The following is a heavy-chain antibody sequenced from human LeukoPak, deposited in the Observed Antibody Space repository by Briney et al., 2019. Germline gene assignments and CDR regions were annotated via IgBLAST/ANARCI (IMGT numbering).Heavy chain of an antibody. D-gene: IGHD3-3*01. V-gene: IGHV3-7*01. CDR2: IKQDGSEK. CDR3: ARVLRFLEWFPVAFDI. Sequence: GGSLRLSCAASGFTFSSYWMSWVRQAPGKGLEWVANIKQDGSEKYYVDSVKGRFTISRDNAKNSLYLQMNSLRAEDTAVYYCARVLRFLEWFPVAFDIWGQGTMVTVSS. CDR1: GFTFSSYW. J-gene: IGHJ3*02.